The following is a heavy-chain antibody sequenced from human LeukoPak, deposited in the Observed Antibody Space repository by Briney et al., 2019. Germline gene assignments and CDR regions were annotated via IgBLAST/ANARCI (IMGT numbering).Heavy chain of an antibody. J-gene: IGHJ4*02. CDR1: GFTFSSYT. CDR2: ISGSSTYI. V-gene: IGHV3-21*01. Sequence: GGSLRLSCAASGFTFSSYTMNWVRQAPGWGLEWVSPISGSSTYIYYADSVKGRFTISRDNAKNSLYLQMNSLRAEDTAVYYCARDDDTSGYEGDWGQGTLVTVSS. CDR3: ARDDDTSGYEGD. D-gene: IGHD3-22*01.